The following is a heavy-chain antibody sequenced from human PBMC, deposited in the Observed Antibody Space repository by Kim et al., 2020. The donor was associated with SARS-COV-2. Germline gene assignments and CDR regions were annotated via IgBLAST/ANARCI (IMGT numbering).Heavy chain of an antibody. V-gene: IGHV4-59*01. Sequence: SETLSLTCTVSGGSISSYYWSWIRQPPGKGLEWIGYIYYSGSTNYNPSLKSRVTISVDTSKNQFSLKLSSVTAADTAVYYCARSYCSDFWSGYYCSGFSGWFDPWGQGTLVTVSS. D-gene: IGHD3-3*01. CDR1: GGSISSYY. CDR2: IYYSGST. CDR3: ARSYCSDFWSGYYCSGFSGWFDP. J-gene: IGHJ5*02.